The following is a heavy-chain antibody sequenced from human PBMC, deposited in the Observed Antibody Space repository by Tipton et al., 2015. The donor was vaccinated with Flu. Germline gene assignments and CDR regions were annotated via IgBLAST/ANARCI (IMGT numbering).Heavy chain of an antibody. J-gene: IGHJ5*02. Sequence: TLSLTCTVSGDSISSSNYYWSWIRQPAGKRLEWIGRVYTSGNSKYNPSLKSRVTIPVDTSKNQFSLNLRSVTAADTAVYYCAREWDYYDSSGYYVSWGQGTLVTVSS. CDR2: VYTSGNS. CDR3: AREWDYYDSSGYYVS. D-gene: IGHD3-22*01. V-gene: IGHV4-61*02. CDR1: GDSISSSNYY.